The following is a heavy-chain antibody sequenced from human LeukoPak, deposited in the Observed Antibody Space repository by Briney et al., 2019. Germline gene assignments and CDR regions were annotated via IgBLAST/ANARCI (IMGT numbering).Heavy chain of an antibody. J-gene: IGHJ5*02. CDR3: ARGPDYYGSGNWFDP. V-gene: IGHV4-38-2*02. Sequence: PSETLSLTCTVSGYSISSGYYWGWIRQPPGKGLEWIGSIYHSGSTYYNPSLKSRVTIPVDTSKNQFSLKLSSVTAADTAVYYCARGPDYYGSGNWFDPWGQGTLVTVSS. CDR2: IYHSGST. D-gene: IGHD3-10*01. CDR1: GYSISSGYY.